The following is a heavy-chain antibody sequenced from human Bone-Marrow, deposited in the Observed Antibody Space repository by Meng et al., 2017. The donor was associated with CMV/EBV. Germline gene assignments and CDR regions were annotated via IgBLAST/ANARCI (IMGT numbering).Heavy chain of an antibody. CDR2: IKQDGSEK. D-gene: IGHD3-3*01. CDR1: GFTFSSYW. CDR3: AREMRLLEWLSDRRNYCYYGMDV. V-gene: IGHV3-7*01. Sequence: GGSLRLSCAASGFTFSSYWMSWVRQAPGKGLEWVANIKQDGSEKYYVDSVKGRFTISRDNAKNSLYLQMNSLRAEDTAVYYCAREMRLLEWLSDRRNYCYYGMDVWGQGTTVTVSS. J-gene: IGHJ6*02.